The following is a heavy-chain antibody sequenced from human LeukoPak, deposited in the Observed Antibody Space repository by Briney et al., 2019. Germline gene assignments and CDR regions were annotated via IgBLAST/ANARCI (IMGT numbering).Heavy chain of an antibody. J-gene: IGHJ4*02. Sequence: PGGSLRLSCAASGFTFSSYAMSWVRPAPGKGLEWVSAICGSGGSTYYADSVKGRFTISRDNSKNTLYLQMNSLRAEDTAVYYCATDPRYCSSTSCVDYWGQGTLVTVSS. V-gene: IGHV3-23*01. D-gene: IGHD2-2*01. CDR3: ATDPRYCSSTSCVDY. CDR1: GFTFSSYA. CDR2: ICGSGGST.